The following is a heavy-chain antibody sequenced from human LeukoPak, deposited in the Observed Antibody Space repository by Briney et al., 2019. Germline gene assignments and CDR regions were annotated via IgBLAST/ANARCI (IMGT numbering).Heavy chain of an antibody. CDR3: GWSYRTVDAFDI. CDR2: IIPILGIA. Sequence: SVTVSCKASGGTFSSYAISWVRQAPGQGLEWMGRIIPILGIANYAQKFQGRVTITADKSTSTAYMELSSLRSEDTAVYYCGWSYRTVDAFDIWGRGTMVTVSS. CDR1: GGTFSSYA. V-gene: IGHV1-69*04. D-gene: IGHD3-16*02. J-gene: IGHJ3*02.